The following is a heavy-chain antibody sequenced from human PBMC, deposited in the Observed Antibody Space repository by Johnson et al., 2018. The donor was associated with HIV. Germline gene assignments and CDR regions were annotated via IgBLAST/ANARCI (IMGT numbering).Heavy chain of an antibody. J-gene: IGHJ3*02. D-gene: IGHD3-10*01. CDR3: ARDQTYSFDI. Sequence: QVQLVESGGGLVKTGGSLRLSCAASGFSFTNAWMRWVRQAPGKGLERVAVISYDGSNKYYADSVKGRFTIPRDNSKNTLYLQMDRLRAEDTAQYYCARDQTYSFDIWGQGTMVTVSS. CDR2: ISYDGSNK. CDR1: GFSFTNAW. V-gene: IGHV3-30*03.